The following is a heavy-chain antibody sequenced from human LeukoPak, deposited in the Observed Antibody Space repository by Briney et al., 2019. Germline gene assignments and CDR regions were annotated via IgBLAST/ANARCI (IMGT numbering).Heavy chain of an antibody. CDR2: ISGSGGST. J-gene: IGHJ4*02. Sequence: PGGSLRLSCAVSGFTFSSYAMSWVRQAPGKGLEWVSAISGSGGSTYYADSVKGRFTISRDNSKNTLYLQMNSLRAEDTAVYYCAKDLGYSSGCFDYWGQGTLVTVSS. V-gene: IGHV3-23*01. CDR3: AKDLGYSSGCFDY. CDR1: GFTFSSYA. D-gene: IGHD6-19*01.